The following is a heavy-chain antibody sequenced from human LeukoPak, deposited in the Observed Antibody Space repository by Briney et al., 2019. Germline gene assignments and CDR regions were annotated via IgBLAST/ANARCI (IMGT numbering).Heavy chain of an antibody. CDR3: ARSLGIAVTSVYGMDV. Sequence: SVKVSCTASGGTFNNCGVTWVRQAPGQGLEWMGGIIPMFGTVNYAQNLQGRVTITSDEYTSTVYMEMRSLISEDTAVYYCARSLGIAVTSVYGMDVWGQGTTVTVSS. CDR1: GGTFNNCG. J-gene: IGHJ6*02. D-gene: IGHD6-19*01. V-gene: IGHV1-69*13. CDR2: IIPMFGTV.